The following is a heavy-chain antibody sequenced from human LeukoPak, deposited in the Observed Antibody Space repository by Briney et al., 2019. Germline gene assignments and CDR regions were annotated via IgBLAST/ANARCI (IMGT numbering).Heavy chain of an antibody. D-gene: IGHD6-6*01. CDR2: IYSGGST. CDR3: ARDGRSAEYSSS. J-gene: IGHJ4*02. CDR1: GFTVSNNR. Sequence: GGSLRLSCAASGFTVSNNRLSWVRQAPGKGLEWVSVIYSGGSTYYADSVKGRFTISRDNSKNTLYLQMNSLRAEDTAVYYCARDGRSAEYSSSWGQGTLVTVSS. V-gene: IGHV3-53*01.